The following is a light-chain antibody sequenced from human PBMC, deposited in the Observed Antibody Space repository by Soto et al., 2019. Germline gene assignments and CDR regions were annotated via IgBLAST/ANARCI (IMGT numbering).Light chain of an antibody. V-gene: IGKV3-15*01. CDR3: QQYNNWLWT. Sequence: EIVMTQSPATLSVSPGERATLSCRASQSVSSNLVWYQQKPGQAPRLLIYAASTRATGIPARFSGSGSGTEFTLTISSLQSEDFAVYYCQQYNNWLWTFGQGTKVEIK. CDR1: QSVSSN. J-gene: IGKJ1*01. CDR2: AAS.